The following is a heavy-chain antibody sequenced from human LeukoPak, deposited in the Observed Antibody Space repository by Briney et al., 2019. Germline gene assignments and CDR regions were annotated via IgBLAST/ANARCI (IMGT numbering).Heavy chain of an antibody. D-gene: IGHD2-2*01. Sequence: AGGSLTLSCAASGFTFRSYEMNWVRQAPGKGLEWVSYISSSGSTIYYADSVKGRFTISRDNAKNSLYLQMSSLRAEDTAVYYCARHYCSSTSCLPDYWGQGTLVTVSS. CDR1: GFTFRSYE. CDR3: ARHYCSSTSCLPDY. CDR2: ISSSGSTI. V-gene: IGHV3-48*03. J-gene: IGHJ4*02.